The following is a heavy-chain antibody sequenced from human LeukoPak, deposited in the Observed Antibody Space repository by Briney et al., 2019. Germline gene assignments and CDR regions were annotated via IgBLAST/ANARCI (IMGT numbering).Heavy chain of an antibody. J-gene: IGHJ5*02. CDR1: GYTFTSYG. Sequence: ASMKVSCKASGYTFTSYGITWVRQAPGQGLEWMGWINPNSGGTNYAQKFQGRVTMTRDTSISTAYMELSRLRSDDTAVYYCARLLGYCSSTSCYRPDSNWFDPWGQGTLVTVSS. V-gene: IGHV1-2*02. CDR2: INPNSGGT. D-gene: IGHD2-2*02. CDR3: ARLLGYCSSTSCYRPDSNWFDP.